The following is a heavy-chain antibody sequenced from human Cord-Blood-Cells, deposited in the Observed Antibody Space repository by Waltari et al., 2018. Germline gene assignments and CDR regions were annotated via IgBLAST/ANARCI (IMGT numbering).Heavy chain of an antibody. Sequence: QLQLQESGPGLVKPSETLSLTCTVSGGSISSSSYYWGWIRQPPGKGLEWIGSICYSGSTYYNPSLKSRVTISVDTSKNQFSLKLSSVTAADTAVYYCAGPANWNYYFDYWGQGTLVTVSS. CDR1: GGSISSSSYY. CDR2: ICYSGST. D-gene: IGHD1-7*01. J-gene: IGHJ4*02. CDR3: AGPANWNYYFDY. V-gene: IGHV4-39*01.